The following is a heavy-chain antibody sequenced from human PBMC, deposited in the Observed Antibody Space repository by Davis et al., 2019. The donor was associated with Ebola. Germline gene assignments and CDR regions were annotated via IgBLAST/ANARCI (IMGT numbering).Heavy chain of an antibody. CDR1: GFTFSYAW. CDR2: VSHSERER. Sequence: GESLKISCAASGFTFSYAWLSWVRQAPGKGLEWVAVVSHSERERFYADSVKGRFTISRDNSENTLYLQMSSLTVDDTAVYYCARAGFDEVLDYWGQGTPVTVSS. J-gene: IGHJ4*02. D-gene: IGHD3-3*01. V-gene: IGHV3-30*03. CDR3: ARAGFDEVLDY.